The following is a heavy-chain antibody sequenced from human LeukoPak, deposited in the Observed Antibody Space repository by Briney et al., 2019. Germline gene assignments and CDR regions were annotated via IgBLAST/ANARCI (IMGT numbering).Heavy chain of an antibody. Sequence: ASVKVSCKASGYTFTTYAMHWVRQAPGQRLEWMGWINAGNGNTKYSQEFQGRVTITRDTSASTAYMELSSLRSEDMAVYYCARDEGDSSGYRGFAFDIWGQGTMVTVSS. CDR2: INAGNGNT. J-gene: IGHJ3*02. CDR1: GYTFTTYA. D-gene: IGHD3-22*01. CDR3: ARDEGDSSGYRGFAFDI. V-gene: IGHV1-3*03.